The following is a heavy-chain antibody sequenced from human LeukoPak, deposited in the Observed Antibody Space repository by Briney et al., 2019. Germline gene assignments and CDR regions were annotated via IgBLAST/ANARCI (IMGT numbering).Heavy chain of an antibody. D-gene: IGHD1-14*01. Sequence: GGSLRLSCAASGFTFSSYGMHWVRQAPGKGLEGVAVIWYDGSNKYYAESVKGRFPISRDNSKNTLYLQMNSLRAEDTAVYYCATKTNGRHYDYWGQGTLLTVSS. CDR1: GFTFSSYG. V-gene: IGHV3-33*01. J-gene: IGHJ4*01. CDR2: IWYDGSNK. CDR3: ATKTNGRHYDY.